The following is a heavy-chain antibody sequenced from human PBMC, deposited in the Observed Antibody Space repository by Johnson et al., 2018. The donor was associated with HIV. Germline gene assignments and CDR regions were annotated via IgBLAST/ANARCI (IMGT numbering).Heavy chain of an antibody. D-gene: IGHD6-13*01. CDR3: AKDEAQTLASAGRDAFDF. CDR1: GFTFSYYG. CDR2: IRYDGDNK. J-gene: IGHJ3*01. Sequence: QVQLVESGGGVVQPGGSLRLSCAAFGFTFSYYGMHWVRQAPGKVLEWVAFIRYDGDNKYYGDSVKGRFTISRDNSKDTLYLQMNGLRPEDTAVYYCAKDEAQTLASAGRDAFDFWGQGTAVTV. V-gene: IGHV3-30*02.